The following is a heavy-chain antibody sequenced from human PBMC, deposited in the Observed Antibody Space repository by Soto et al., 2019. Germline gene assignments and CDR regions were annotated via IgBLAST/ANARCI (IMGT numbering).Heavy chain of an antibody. CDR1: GFTFSSYW. D-gene: IGHD6-13*01. V-gene: IGHV3-7*01. CDR3: ARVKGEIAAAALQPNWFDP. CDR2: IKQDGSEK. J-gene: IGHJ5*02. Sequence: PGGSLRLSCAASGFTFSSYWMSWVRQAPGKGLEWVANIKQDGSEKYYVDSVKGRFTISRDNAKNSLYLQMNSLRAEDTAVYYCARVKGEIAAAALQPNWFDPWGQGTLVTVSS.